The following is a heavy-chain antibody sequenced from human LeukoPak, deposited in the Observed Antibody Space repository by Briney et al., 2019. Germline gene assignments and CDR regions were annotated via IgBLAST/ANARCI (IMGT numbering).Heavy chain of an antibody. CDR3: AELGITMIGGV. Sequence: PGGSLRLSCAASGFTFDTYNFNWVRQAPGQGLEWVASIRSYSSYIYYADSVKGRFTISRDNAKNSLYLQMNSLRAEDTAVYYCAELGITMIGGVWGKGTTVTISS. CDR2: IRSYSSYI. V-gene: IGHV3-21*01. J-gene: IGHJ6*04. CDR1: GFTFDTYN. D-gene: IGHD3-10*02.